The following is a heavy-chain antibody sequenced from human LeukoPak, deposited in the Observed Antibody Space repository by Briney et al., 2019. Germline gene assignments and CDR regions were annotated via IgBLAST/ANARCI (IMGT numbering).Heavy chain of an antibody. V-gene: IGHV4-39*07. CDR3: ASLGVIVPDAFDI. D-gene: IGHD3-16*02. Sequence: SETLSLTCTVSGGSISTSNYYWGWIRQPPGKGLEWIGNIFYSGSTYYSPSLRSRVTISVDTSKNQFSLKLSSVTAADTAVYYCASLGVIVPDAFDIWGQGTMVTVSS. CDR1: GGSISTSNYY. CDR2: IFYSGST. J-gene: IGHJ3*02.